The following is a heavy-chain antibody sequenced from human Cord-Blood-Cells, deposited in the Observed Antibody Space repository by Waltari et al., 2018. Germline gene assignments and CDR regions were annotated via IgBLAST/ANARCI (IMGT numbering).Heavy chain of an antibody. V-gene: IGHV3-74*01. CDR1: GFTFSSYW. CDR3: ARTYSGSSKYAFDI. D-gene: IGHD1-26*01. CDR2: INSDGSST. Sequence: EVQLVESGGGLVQPGGSLRLSCAASGFTFSSYWLHWVRQAPGKGLVWVSRINSDGSSTSYADSVKGRFTISRDNAKNTLYLQMNSLRAEDTAVYYCARTYSGSSKYAFDIWGQGTMVTVSS. J-gene: IGHJ3*02.